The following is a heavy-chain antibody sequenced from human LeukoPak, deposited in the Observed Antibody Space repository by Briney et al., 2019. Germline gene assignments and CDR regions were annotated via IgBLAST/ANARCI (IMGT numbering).Heavy chain of an antibody. Sequence: PSETLSLTCTVSGGSISSYYWSWIRQPPGKGLEWIGYIYYSGSTNYNPSLKSRVTISVDTSKNQFSLKLSSVTAADTAVYYCARYTTRLEVPYYFDYWGQGTLVTVSS. CDR2: IYYSGST. V-gene: IGHV4-59*12. J-gene: IGHJ4*02. CDR3: ARYTTRLEVPYYFDY. CDR1: GGSISSYY.